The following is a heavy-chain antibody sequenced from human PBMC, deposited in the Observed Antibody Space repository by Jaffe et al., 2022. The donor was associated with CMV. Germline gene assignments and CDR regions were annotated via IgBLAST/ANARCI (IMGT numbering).Heavy chain of an antibody. CDR2: INHSGST. CDR3: ARQVPTPHYFDY. J-gene: IGHJ4*02. V-gene: IGHV4-34*01. Sequence: QVQLQQWGAGLLKPSETLSLTCAVYGGSFSGYYWSWIRQPPGKGLEWIGEINHSGSTNYNPSLKSRVTISVDTSKNQFSLKLSSVTAADTAVYYCARQVPTPHYFDYWGQGTLVTVSS. D-gene: IGHD3-10*01. CDR1: GGSFSGYY.